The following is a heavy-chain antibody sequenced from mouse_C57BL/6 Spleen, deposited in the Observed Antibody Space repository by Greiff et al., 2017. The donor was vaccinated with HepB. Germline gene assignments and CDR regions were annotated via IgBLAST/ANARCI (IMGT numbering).Heavy chain of an antibody. D-gene: IGHD3-2*02. V-gene: IGHV5-4*01. Sequence: EVQVVESGGGLVKPGGSLKLSCAASGFTFSSYAMSWVRQTPEKRLEWVATISDGGSYTYYPDNVKGRFTISRDNAKNNLYLQMSHLKSEDTAMYYCARDRQLRLPFAYWGQGTLVTVSA. CDR2: ISDGGSYT. J-gene: IGHJ3*01. CDR1: GFTFSSYA. CDR3: ARDRQLRLPFAY.